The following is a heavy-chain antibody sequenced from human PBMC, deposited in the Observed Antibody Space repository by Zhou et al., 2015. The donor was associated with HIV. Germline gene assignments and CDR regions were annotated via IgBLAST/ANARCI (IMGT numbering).Heavy chain of an antibody. Sequence: QVLLVQSGAEVKKPGSSVKVSCKASGGTFSTYGISWVRQARGQGLEWMGGIIPMFDIENHAQKFRGRLTLTADKSTGAAYMELSSLRSEDAAVYYCARTGGNYDFAFDVWGQGTRVIVSS. D-gene: IGHD2-8*02. V-gene: IGHV1-69*17. CDR1: GGTFSTYG. CDR2: IIPMFDIE. J-gene: IGHJ3*01. CDR3: ARTGGNYDFAFDV.